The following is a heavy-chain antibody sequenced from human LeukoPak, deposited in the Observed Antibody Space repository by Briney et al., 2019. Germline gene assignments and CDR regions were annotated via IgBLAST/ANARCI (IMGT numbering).Heavy chain of an antibody. V-gene: IGHV4-39*01. J-gene: IGHJ4*02. CDR1: GGSISSSSYY. Sequence: PSETLSLTCTVSGGSISSSSYYWGWIRQPPGKGLEWIGSIYYSGSTYYNPSLKSRVTISVDTSKNQFSLKLGSVTAADTAVYYCARLPIAAAGTYYFDYWGQGTLVTVSS. CDR2: IYYSGST. CDR3: ARLPIAAAGTYYFDY. D-gene: IGHD6-13*01.